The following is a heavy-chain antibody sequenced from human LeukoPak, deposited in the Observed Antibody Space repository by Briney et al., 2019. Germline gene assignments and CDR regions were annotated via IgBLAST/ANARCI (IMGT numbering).Heavy chain of an antibody. CDR3: GRDAIVGYFSYYYMDV. D-gene: IGHD2-15*01. CDR2: ISNSGST. Sequence: PSETLSLTCTVSGGSISSHYWTWIRQSPVKGLEWIGDISNSGSTSYNPSLKSRVTISIDPSKNQFSLKLSSVTAEDTAVYYCGRDAIVGYFSYYYMDVWGKGTTVTVSS. J-gene: IGHJ6*03. V-gene: IGHV4-59*11. CDR1: GGSISSHY.